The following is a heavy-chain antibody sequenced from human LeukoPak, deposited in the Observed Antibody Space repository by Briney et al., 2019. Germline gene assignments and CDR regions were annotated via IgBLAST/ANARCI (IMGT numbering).Heavy chain of an antibody. CDR2: IYWNDNN. D-gene: IGHD2-21*01. CDR3: AHRNLPYCGGDCYSE. Sequence: SGPTLVKPTQTLTLTCTFSGFSLSTSGVGVGWIRQPPGKALEWLAPIYWNDNNRYSPSLKRRLTITKDSSKNQVVHTITNSDPVDTAPYYCAHRNLPYCGGDCYSEWGQRTLVTVSS. V-gene: IGHV2-5*01. CDR1: GFSLSTSGVG. J-gene: IGHJ4*02.